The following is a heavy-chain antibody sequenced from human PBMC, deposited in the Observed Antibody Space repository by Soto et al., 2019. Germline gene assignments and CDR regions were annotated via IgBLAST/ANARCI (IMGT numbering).Heavy chain of an antibody. CDR1: GFTFSDYY. V-gene: IGHV3-11*05. CDR3: AKDRGLVALEYFQY. CDR2: ISTTSSYT. D-gene: IGHD3-9*01. Sequence: GGSLRLSCAASGFTFSDYYMSWIRQAPGKGLEWISYISTTSSYTKYADSVKGRFTISRDNAKNSLYLQMSSLRAEDTAVYYCAKDRGLVALEYFQYWGQGTLVTVSS. J-gene: IGHJ1*01.